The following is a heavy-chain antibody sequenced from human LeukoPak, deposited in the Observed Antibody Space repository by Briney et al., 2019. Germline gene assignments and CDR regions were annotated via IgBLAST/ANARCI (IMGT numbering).Heavy chain of an antibody. V-gene: IGHV1-8*03. CDR3: ARVDSSGWSVDY. CDR2: MNPNSGNT. CDR1: GYTFTSYD. J-gene: IGHJ4*01. Sequence: ASVKVSCKASGYTFTSYDINWVRQATGQGLEWMGWMNPNSGNTGYAQKFQGRVTITRNTSISTAYMELSSLRSEDTAVYYCARVDSSGWSVDYWGQEPWSPSPQ. D-gene: IGHD6-19*01.